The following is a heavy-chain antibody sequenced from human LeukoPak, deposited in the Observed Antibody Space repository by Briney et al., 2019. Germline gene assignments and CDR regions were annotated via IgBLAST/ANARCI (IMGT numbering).Heavy chain of an antibody. CDR1: GYTLTELS. CDR3: ATDFGRDTMVRGRGNFDY. D-gene: IGHD3-10*01. V-gene: IGHV1-24*01. J-gene: IGHJ4*02. Sequence: ASVKVSCKVSGYTLTELSMHWVRQAPGKGLEWMGGFDPEDGETIYAQKFQGRVTMTEDTSTDTAYMELSSLRSEDTAVYYCATDFGRDTMVRGRGNFDYWGQGTLVTVSS. CDR2: FDPEDGET.